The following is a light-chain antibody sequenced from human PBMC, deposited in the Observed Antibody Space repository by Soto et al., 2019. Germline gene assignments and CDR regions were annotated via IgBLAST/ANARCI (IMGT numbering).Light chain of an antibody. Sequence: QSALTQSPSVSGSPGQSVTISCTGTSSDVGTHKRVSWYQQSPGTAPKLMIYEVSNRPSGVPDRFSGSKSGNTASLTISGLQPEDEADYYCSSFTTSNTWVLGGGTKLTVL. J-gene: IGLJ3*02. CDR2: EVS. V-gene: IGLV2-18*02. CDR3: SSFTTSNTWV. CDR1: SSDVGTHKR.